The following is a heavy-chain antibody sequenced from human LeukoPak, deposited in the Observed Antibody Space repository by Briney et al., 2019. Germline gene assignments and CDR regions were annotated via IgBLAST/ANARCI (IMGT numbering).Heavy chain of an antibody. J-gene: IGHJ6*02. CDR3: AKDRLLLRYFGPDYYGMDV. CDR2: ISYDGSNK. Sequence: GRSLRLSCAASGFTFSSYGMHWVRQAPGKGLEWVAVISYDGSNKYYADSVKGRFTISRDNSKNTLYLQMNSLRAEDTAVYYCAKDRLLLRYFGPDYYGMDVWGQGTTVTVSS. D-gene: IGHD3-9*01. CDR1: GFTFSSYG. V-gene: IGHV3-30*18.